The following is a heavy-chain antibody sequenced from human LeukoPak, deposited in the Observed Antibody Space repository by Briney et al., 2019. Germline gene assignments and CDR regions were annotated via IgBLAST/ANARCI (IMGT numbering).Heavy chain of an antibody. Sequence: PGGSLRLSCAASRFTFSSHAMSWVRQAPGKGLEWVSAISGSGGVTYYADSVKGRFTISRDNSNNTLYLQMNSLRAEDTAVYYCAKDPDCTSGVCYTFFDYWGQGTLVTVSS. D-gene: IGHD2-8*01. CDR2: ISGSGGVT. V-gene: IGHV3-23*01. J-gene: IGHJ4*02. CDR1: RFTFSSHA. CDR3: AKDPDCTSGVCYTFFDY.